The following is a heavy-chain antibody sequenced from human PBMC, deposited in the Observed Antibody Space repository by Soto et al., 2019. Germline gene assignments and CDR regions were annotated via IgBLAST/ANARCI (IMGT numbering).Heavy chain of an antibody. Sequence: GGSLRLSCAASGFTFSNAWMSWVRQAPGKGLEWVGRIKSKTDGGTTDYAAPVKGRFTISRDDSKNTLYLQMNSLKTEDTAVYYCTLYCSGGSCYFAFDIWGQGTMVTVSS. V-gene: IGHV3-15*01. CDR3: TLYCSGGSCYFAFDI. CDR1: GFTFSNAW. CDR2: IKSKTDGGTT. J-gene: IGHJ3*02. D-gene: IGHD2-15*01.